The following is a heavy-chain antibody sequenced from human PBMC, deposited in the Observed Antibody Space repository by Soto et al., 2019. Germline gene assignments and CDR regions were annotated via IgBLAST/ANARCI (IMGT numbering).Heavy chain of an antibody. D-gene: IGHD3-22*01. CDR1: GFTFNSYT. Sequence: PGGSLRLSCAASGFTFNSYTMAWVRQAPGKGLEWVSAISGSGGSPSYADSVKGRFTISRDNSKNTLSLQMNSLRADDTAVYYCAKAHGTSGYYYGSDYWGQGTLVTVSS. V-gene: IGHV3-23*01. J-gene: IGHJ4*02. CDR2: ISGSGGSP. CDR3: AKAHGTSGYYYGSDY.